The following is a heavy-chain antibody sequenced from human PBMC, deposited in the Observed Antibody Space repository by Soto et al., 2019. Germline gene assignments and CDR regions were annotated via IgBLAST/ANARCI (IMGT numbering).Heavy chain of an antibody. CDR1: GFSLSTSGVG. CDR3: ARRRRAAGGYYFDY. Sequence: QITLKESGPTLVKPTQTLTLTCSFSGFSLSTSGVGVGWIRQPPGKALEWLALIYWDDDKRYSPSLERRLTIPRDTSKNQVVLTMTNMNPADPATYYCARRRRAAGGYYFDYWGQGALITVSS. CDR2: IYWDDDK. J-gene: IGHJ4*02. D-gene: IGHD6-13*01. V-gene: IGHV2-5*02.